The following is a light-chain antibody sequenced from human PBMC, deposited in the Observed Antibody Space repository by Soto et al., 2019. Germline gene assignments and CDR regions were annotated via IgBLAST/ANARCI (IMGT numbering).Light chain of an antibody. J-gene: IGLJ1*01. CDR3: CSYAGSSTYV. CDR2: EGS. Sequence: QSVLTQPACVSGSPGQSITISCTGTSSDVGRYNIVSWYQQHPGKAPKLMIYEGSKRPSGVSDRFSGSKSGNTAPLTISGLQAEDEADYYCCSYAGSSTYVFGTGTKVTVL. CDR1: SSDVGRYNI. V-gene: IGLV2-23*01.